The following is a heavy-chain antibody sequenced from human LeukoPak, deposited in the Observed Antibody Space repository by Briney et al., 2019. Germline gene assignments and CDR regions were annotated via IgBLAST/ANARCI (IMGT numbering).Heavy chain of an antibody. V-gene: IGHV4-39*01. D-gene: IGHD3-3*01. CDR2: IYYRGST. CDR1: GGSISSSTYY. Sequence: SETLSLTCTVSGGSISSSTYYWGWIRQPPGQGLEWIGTIYYRGSTYYNPSLKSRVTISVDTSKNQFSLKLTSVTAADTAVYYCARLGRTYYDFWSGPWGQGTLVTVSS. CDR3: ARLGRTYYDFWSGP. J-gene: IGHJ5*02.